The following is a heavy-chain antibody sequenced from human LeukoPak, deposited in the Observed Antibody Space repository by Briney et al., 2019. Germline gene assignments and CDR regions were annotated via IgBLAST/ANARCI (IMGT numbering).Heavy chain of an antibody. J-gene: IGHJ4*02. CDR1: GGSISSSSYY. CDR3: ARHPLRPRERCH. D-gene: IGHD1-26*01. CDR2: IYYSGST. V-gene: IGHV4-39*01. Sequence: SETLSLTCTGSGGSISSSSYYWGWIRQPPGKGLEWIGSIYYSGSTYYNPSLKSRVTISVDTSKNQFSLKLSSVTAADTAVYYCARHPLRPRERCHWGQGTLVTVSS.